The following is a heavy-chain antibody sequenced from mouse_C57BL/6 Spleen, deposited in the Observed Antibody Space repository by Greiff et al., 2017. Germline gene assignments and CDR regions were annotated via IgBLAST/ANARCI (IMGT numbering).Heavy chain of an antibody. V-gene: IGHV1-82*01. Sequence: QVQLKESGPELVKPGASVKISCKASGYAFSSSWMNWVKQRPGKGLEWIGRIYPGDGDTNYNGKFKGKATLTADKSSSTAYMQISSLTSEDSAVYFCARERAYYGSSYGAFDVWGTGTTVTVSS. CDR3: ARERAYYGSSYGAFDV. D-gene: IGHD1-1*01. CDR1: GYAFSSSW. CDR2: IYPGDGDT. J-gene: IGHJ1*03.